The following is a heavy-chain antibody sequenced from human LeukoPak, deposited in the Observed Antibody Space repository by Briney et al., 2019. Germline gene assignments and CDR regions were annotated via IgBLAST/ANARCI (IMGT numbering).Heavy chain of an antibody. D-gene: IGHD3-16*01. CDR2: MTSNGASI. Sequence: GGSLRLSCAASGFTFSSYSMNWVRQAPGKGLEWVASMTSNGASIYYASSVRGRFTISRDNAKSSLYLQMNSLRAEDSAVYYCARPAYTAAYDLWGQGTMVTVSS. CDR3: ARPAYTAAYDL. J-gene: IGHJ3*01. V-gene: IGHV3-21*06. CDR1: GFTFSSYS.